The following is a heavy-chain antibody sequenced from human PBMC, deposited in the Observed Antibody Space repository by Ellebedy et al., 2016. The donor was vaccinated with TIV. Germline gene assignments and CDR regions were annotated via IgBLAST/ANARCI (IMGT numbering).Heavy chain of an antibody. CDR1: GFTFTSYY. V-gene: IGHV1-46*01. CDR3: ARETPVTAMTPSFDY. D-gene: IGHD2-21*02. Sequence: AASVKVSCKASGFTFTSYYMHWVRQVPGQGLEWMGIVSPSGGSPSYAQTFQGRVTMTSDPSTSTVYVELSSLRSEDTAVYYCARETPVTAMTPSFDYWGQGTLVTVSS. CDR2: VSPSGGSP. J-gene: IGHJ4*02.